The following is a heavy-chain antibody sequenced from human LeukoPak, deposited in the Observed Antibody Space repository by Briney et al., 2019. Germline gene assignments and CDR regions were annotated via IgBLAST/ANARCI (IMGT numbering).Heavy chain of an antibody. D-gene: IGHD4-11*01. V-gene: IGHV3-30*02. Sequence: PGGSLRLSCAASGFTFSSYGMHWVRQAPGKGLEWVAFIRYDGSNKYYADSVKGRFTISGDNSKNTLYLQMNSLRAEDTAVYYCAKEAEGGPLYSPWNWFDPWGQGTLVTVSS. CDR2: IRYDGSNK. CDR3: AKEAEGGPLYSPWNWFDP. J-gene: IGHJ5*02. CDR1: GFTFSSYG.